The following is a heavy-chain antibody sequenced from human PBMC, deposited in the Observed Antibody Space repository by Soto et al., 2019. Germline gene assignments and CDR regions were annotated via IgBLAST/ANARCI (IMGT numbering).Heavy chain of an antibody. CDR2: ISYDGSNK. D-gene: IGHD2-15*01. CDR1: GFTFSSYA. J-gene: IGHJ6*02. Sequence: QVQLVESGGGVVQPGRSLRLSCAASGFTFSSYAMHWVRQAPGKGLEWVAVISYDGSNKYYADSVKGRFTISRDNSKNTLYLQMNRLRAEDTAVYYCARGYCSGGSCYAYHYGMDVWGQGTTVTVSS. CDR3: ARGYCSGGSCYAYHYGMDV. V-gene: IGHV3-30-3*01.